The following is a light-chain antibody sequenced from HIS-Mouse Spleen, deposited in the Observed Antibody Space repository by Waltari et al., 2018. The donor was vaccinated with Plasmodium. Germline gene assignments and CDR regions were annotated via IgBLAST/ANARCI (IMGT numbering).Light chain of an antibody. CDR2: EVS. CDR3: SSYAGSNNLV. CDR1: SRDVGGYNY. Sequence: QSALTQPPSASGSPGHSVTISCTGTSRDVGGYNYFSWAQQHPGKAPKLMIYEVSKRPSGVPDRFSGSKSGNTASLTVSGLQAEDEADYYCSSYAGSNNLVFGGGTKLTVL. V-gene: IGLV2-8*01. J-gene: IGLJ2*01.